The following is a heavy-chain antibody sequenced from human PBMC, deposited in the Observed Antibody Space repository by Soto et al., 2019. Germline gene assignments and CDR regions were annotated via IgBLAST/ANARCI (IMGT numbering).Heavy chain of an antibody. CDR1: GFTFSSYA. Sequence: HPGGSLRLSCAASGFTFSSYAMSWVRQAPGKGLEWVSAISGSGGSTYYADSVKGRFTISRDNSKNTLYLQMNSLRAEDTAIYYCAKDTSNNWSYYYYGMDVWDQGTTVTVSS. CDR3: AKDTSNNWSYYYYGMDV. D-gene: IGHD1-20*01. CDR2: ISGSGGST. J-gene: IGHJ6*02. V-gene: IGHV3-23*01.